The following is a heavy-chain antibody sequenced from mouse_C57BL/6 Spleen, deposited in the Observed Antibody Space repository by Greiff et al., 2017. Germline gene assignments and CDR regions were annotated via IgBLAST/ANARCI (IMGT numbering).Heavy chain of an antibody. J-gene: IGHJ2*01. CDR3: ARGGDYGSGAYFDY. Sequence: VQLQQSGAELVKPGASVKLSCKASGYTFTSYWMKWVKQRPGQGLEWIGEIDPSDGYTNYNQKFKGKATLTVDASSSTAYMQLSSLTSEDSAVDYCARGGDYGSGAYFDYWGQGTTLTVSS. V-gene: IGHV1-50*01. D-gene: IGHD1-1*01. CDR1: GYTFTSYW. CDR2: IDPSDGYT.